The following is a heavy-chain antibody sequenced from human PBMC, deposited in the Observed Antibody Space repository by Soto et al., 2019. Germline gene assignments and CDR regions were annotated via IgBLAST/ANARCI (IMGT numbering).Heavy chain of an antibody. CDR3: ARDPGYCTNGVCTISDF. D-gene: IGHD2-8*01. J-gene: IGHJ4*02. CDR2: IYHGGRT. CDR1: GDSVTIYL. V-gene: IGHV4-59*02. Sequence: PSWSMSISCASCGDSVTIYLVSLIKQPPGKGPEWIGHIYHGGRTNYSPSLRSRVTMSLDSSKNQFSLNLSSVTAADTAVYFCARDPGYCTNGVCTISDFCGQGLLVTVS.